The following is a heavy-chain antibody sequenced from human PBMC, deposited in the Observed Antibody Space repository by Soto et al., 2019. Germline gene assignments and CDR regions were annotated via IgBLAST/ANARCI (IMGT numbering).Heavy chain of an antibody. CDR1: GYTFTSYG. V-gene: IGHV1-18*01. CDR3: ARDPVILGGQGCYFDL. J-gene: IGHJ2*01. CDR2: ISAYNGNT. Sequence: ASVKVSCKASGYTFTSYGISWVRQAPGQGLEWMGWISAYNGNTNYAQKLQGRVTMTTDTSTSTAYMELRSLRSDDTAVYYCARDPVILGGQGCYFDLWGGGTLVTVSS. D-gene: IGHD3-3*02.